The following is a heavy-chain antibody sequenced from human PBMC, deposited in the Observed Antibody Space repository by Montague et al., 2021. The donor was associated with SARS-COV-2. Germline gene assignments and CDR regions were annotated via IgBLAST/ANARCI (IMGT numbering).Heavy chain of an antibody. CDR2: ISYHGNT. Sequence: SETLSLTCTVSGDSISSSSYDWGWIRRPPGKGLEWIGHISYHGNTNYNPSLKSRVTISIDTSRNQFSLKVSSVTATDTAIYYCARRLDYWDSSGQRRHFDYWGQRTLVTVSS. CDR1: GDSISSSSYD. V-gene: IGHV4-39*01. J-gene: IGHJ4*02. D-gene: IGHD3-22*01. CDR3: ARRLDYWDSSGQRRHFDY.